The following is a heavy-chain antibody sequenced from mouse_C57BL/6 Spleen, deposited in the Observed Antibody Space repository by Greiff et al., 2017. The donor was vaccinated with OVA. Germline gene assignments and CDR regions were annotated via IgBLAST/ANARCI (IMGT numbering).Heavy chain of an antibody. CDR1: GFTFSDYG. CDR2: ISSGSSTI. V-gene: IGHV5-17*01. D-gene: IGHD2-5*01. J-gene: IGHJ4*01. CDR3: ARDSKGAMDY. Sequence: DVMLVESGGGLVKPGGSLKLSCAASGFTFSDYGMHWVRQAPEKGLEWVAYISSGSSTIYYADTVKGRFTISRDNAKNTLFLQMTSLRSEDTAMYYCARDSKGAMDYWGQGTSVTVSS.